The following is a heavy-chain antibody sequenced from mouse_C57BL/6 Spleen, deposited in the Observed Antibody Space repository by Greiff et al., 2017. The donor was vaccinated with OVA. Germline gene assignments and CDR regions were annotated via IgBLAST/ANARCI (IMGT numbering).Heavy chain of an antibody. D-gene: IGHD1-1*01. CDR3: TRVDGSSVQRFMGY. J-gene: IGHJ4*01. Sequence: EVMLVESGEGLVKPGGSLKLSCAASGFTFSSYAMSWVRQTPEKRLEWVAYISSGGGYIYYEDTVKGRFTFPIDNARNTLYLQRSNLKSEDMAMYYCTRVDGSSVQRFMGYWGQGTSVTVSS. CDR1: GFTFSSYA. CDR2: ISSGGGYI. V-gene: IGHV5-9-1*02.